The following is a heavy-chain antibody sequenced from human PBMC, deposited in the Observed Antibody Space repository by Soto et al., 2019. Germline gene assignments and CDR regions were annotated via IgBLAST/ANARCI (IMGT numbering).Heavy chain of an antibody. V-gene: IGHV1-3*01. CDR3: ARDQGAYDYIWGSYRYSLGFDY. Sequence: QVQLVQSGAEVKKPGASVKVSCKASGYTFTSYAMHWVRQAPGQRLEWMGWINAGNGNTKYSQKFQGRVTITRDTSASTAYMELSNLRSEDTAVYYCARDQGAYDYIWGSYRYSLGFDYWGQGTLVTVSS. CDR2: INAGNGNT. J-gene: IGHJ4*02. CDR1: GYTFTSYA. D-gene: IGHD3-16*02.